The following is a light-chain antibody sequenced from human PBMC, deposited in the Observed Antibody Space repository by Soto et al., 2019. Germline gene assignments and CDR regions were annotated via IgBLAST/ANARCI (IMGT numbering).Light chain of an antibody. Sequence: QSALTQPASVSGSPGQSITISCTGTSGDFGSDNLVSWYQQHPGKAPKLMIYEGSKRPSGVSNRFSGSKSGNAASLTLSGLQAEDEADYYCCSFAASSAWVFGGGTKLTVL. CDR2: EGS. J-gene: IGLJ3*02. CDR3: CSFAASSAWV. V-gene: IGLV2-23*01. CDR1: SGDFGSDNL.